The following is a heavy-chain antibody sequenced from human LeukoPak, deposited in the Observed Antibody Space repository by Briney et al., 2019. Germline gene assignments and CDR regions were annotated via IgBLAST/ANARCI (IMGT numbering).Heavy chain of an antibody. CDR3: ARDDPWSDTIDY. Sequence: SETLSLTCTVSGGSISSYYWSWIRQPPGKGLEWIGYIYYSGSTNYNPSLKSRVTISVDTSKNQFSLELSSVTAADTAVYYCARDDPWSDTIDYWGQGTLVTVSS. CDR1: GGSISSYY. J-gene: IGHJ4*02. D-gene: IGHD5-18*01. V-gene: IGHV4-59*01. CDR2: IYYSGST.